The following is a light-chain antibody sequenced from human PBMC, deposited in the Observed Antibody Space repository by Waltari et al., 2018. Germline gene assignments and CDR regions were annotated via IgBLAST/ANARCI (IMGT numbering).Light chain of an antibody. J-gene: IGLJ2*01. CDR3: CSYAGSYIP. CDR1: SSDVGGYMY. V-gene: IGLV2-11*01. Sequence: QSALTQPRSVSGSPGQSVTISCTGTSSDVGGYMYVSWYQQHQGKDPNLMIYDVSKRPSGVPDRFAGSKPGNTASLTISGLQAEDEADYYCCSYAGSYIPFGGGTKLTVL. CDR2: DVS.